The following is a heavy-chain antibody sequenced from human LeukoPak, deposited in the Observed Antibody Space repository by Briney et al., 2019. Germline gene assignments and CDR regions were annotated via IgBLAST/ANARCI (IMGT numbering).Heavy chain of an antibody. CDR3: ARETSQKGAHYMDV. J-gene: IGHJ6*03. D-gene: IGHD3-16*01. Sequence: SETLSLTCTVSGGSISNSRDYWAWIRQPPGKGLEWIANIYYSGSTYYSPSLKGRVTISVDTSKNQFSLKLSSVTAADTAVYYCARETSQKGAHYMDVWGKGTTITISS. CDR2: IYYSGST. V-gene: IGHV4-39*07. CDR1: GGSISNSRDY.